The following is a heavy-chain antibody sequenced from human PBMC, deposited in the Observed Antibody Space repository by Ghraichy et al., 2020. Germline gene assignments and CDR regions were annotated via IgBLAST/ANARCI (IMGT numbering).Heavy chain of an antibody. CDR1: LFIMRREG. J-gene: IGHJ4*02. D-gene: IGHD1-20*01. CDR3: AKVNWDDWAAS. Sequence: GGSLRLSFSSSLFIMRREGRRGGGEEKEKGLEWVAAVRSGVPYYADSVRGRFTVSRDLSKNTLLLQMNSLRAADTAIYYCAKVNWDDWAASGGQGTLVT. V-gene: IGHV3-23*05. CDR2: VRSGVP.